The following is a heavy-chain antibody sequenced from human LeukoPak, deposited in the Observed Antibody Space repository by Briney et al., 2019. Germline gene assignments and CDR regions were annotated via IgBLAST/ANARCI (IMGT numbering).Heavy chain of an antibody. J-gene: IGHJ4*02. CDR2: IYYSGST. Sequence: PSEALSLTCTVSGGSISSYYWSWIRQPPGKGLEWIGHIYYSGSTNYNPSLKSRVTISVDMSKNQFSLKLSSVTAADTAVYYCARRGYCSGGTCYCFDYWGQGTLVTVSS. CDR3: ARRGYCSGGTCYCFDY. CDR1: GGSISSYY. V-gene: IGHV4-59*08. D-gene: IGHD2-15*01.